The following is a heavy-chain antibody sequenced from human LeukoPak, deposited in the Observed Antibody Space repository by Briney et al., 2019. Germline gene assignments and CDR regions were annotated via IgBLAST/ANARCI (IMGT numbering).Heavy chain of an antibody. J-gene: IGHJ5*02. CDR1: GGSFSGYD. D-gene: IGHD3-22*01. Sequence: PSETLSLSCTVYGGSFSGYDWSWIRQPPGKGLEWIGEIHHSGVTNYNPSLKSRVTISVDTSKNQFSLKVSSVIAADTAVYYCARVGYRDSSGLVTDNWFDPWGQGTPVTVPS. V-gene: IGHV4-34*01. CDR2: IHHSGVT. CDR3: ARVGYRDSSGLVTDNWFDP.